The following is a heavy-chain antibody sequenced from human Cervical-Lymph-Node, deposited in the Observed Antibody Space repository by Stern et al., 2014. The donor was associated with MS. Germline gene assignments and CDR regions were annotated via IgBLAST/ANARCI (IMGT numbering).Heavy chain of an antibody. CDR3: ARAVAGTIDY. CDR1: GFTFSSYD. Sequence: EVQLVESGGGLVQPGGSLRLSCAASGFTFSSYDMHWVRQATGKGLEWVSSIGTAGYTYYPVFVKGRFTISRENSKNSLYLQMNSLRAGDTAVYYCARAVAGTIDYWGQGTLVTVSS. V-gene: IGHV3-13*01. CDR2: IGTAGYT. D-gene: IGHD6-19*01. J-gene: IGHJ4*02.